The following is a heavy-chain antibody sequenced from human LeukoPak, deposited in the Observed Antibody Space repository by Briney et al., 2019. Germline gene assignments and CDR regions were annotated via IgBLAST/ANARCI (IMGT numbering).Heavy chain of an antibody. D-gene: IGHD4-17*01. CDR3: ARYGDYVGY. Sequence: SETLSLTCTVSGNSISSGSYYWSWIRQPAGKGLEWIGRIYTSGSTNYNPSLKSRVTISVDTSKNQFSLKLSSVTAADTAVYYCARYGDYVGYWGQGTLVTVSS. CDR2: IYTSGST. CDR1: GNSISSGSYY. J-gene: IGHJ4*02. V-gene: IGHV4-61*02.